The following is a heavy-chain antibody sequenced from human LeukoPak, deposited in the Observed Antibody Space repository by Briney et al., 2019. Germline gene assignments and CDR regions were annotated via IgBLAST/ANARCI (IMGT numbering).Heavy chain of an antibody. CDR2: FNPNSGDA. CDR1: GYTFTVHY. CDR3: ARDKGSGMLPFDY. D-gene: IGHD1-1*01. J-gene: IGHJ4*02. V-gene: IGHV1-2*02. Sequence: ASVKVSCKASGYTFTVHYLHWVRQAPGQGPEWMGWFNPNSGDANYAQRFQGRVTMTRVTSISTAYMEMKGLTIDDTAVYYCARDKGSGMLPFDYWGQGTRVTVSS.